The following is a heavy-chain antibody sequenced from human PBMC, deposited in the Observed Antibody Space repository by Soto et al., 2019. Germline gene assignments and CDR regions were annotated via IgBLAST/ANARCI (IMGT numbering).Heavy chain of an antibody. Sequence: VETGGGLIQPGTSLTLSCAASGFSVSRNYMTWVRQAPGKGLEWVSFVYSGGATFYADSVKGRFILSRDDSQSTTYLQMDTLRAEDTAVYSVAILPGRLWGRGTLVTVAS. CDR2: VYSGGAT. CDR1: GFSVSRNY. V-gene: IGHV3-53*02. J-gene: IGHJ4*02. D-gene: IGHD2-15*01. CDR3: AILPGRL.